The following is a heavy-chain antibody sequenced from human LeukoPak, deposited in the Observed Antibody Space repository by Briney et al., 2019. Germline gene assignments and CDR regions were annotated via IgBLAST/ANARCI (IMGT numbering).Heavy chain of an antibody. CDR1: GFSFSDSA. CDR2: INNVASHI. V-gene: IGHV3-21*01. J-gene: IGHJ4*02. D-gene: IGHD3-10*01. CDR3: VKDWGGGDDY. Sequence: GGSLRLSCAASGFSFSDSAMNWVRQAPGKGLEWVSSINNVASHIYYADSVRGRFTISRDNAKNLVSLQMNNLRAEDTAVYYCVKDWGGGDDYWGQGTLVTVSS.